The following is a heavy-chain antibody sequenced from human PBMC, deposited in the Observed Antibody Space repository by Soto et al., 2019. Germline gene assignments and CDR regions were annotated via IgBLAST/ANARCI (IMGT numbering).Heavy chain of an antibody. J-gene: IGHJ6*02. Sequence: GGSLRVSFAASGFSFDDYTMHWVRQAPGKGLEWVSTVKWNAVTTYYADYVRVRFTISRDNSRNSLFLQMNSLGIEDTALYYCAKDIGSPGFYYHGVHXWGQVTTVTVS. CDR1: GFSFDDYT. V-gene: IGHV3-43*01. D-gene: IGHD2-8*01. CDR3: AKDIGSPGFYYHGVHX. CDR2: VKWNAVTT.